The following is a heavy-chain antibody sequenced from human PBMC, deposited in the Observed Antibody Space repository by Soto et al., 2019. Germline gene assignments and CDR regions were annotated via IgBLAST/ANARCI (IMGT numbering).Heavy chain of an antibody. V-gene: IGHV4-61*01. CDR1: GVSVSSGSFY. J-gene: IGHJ4*02. D-gene: IGHD4-17*01. CDR3: ARGATVTQFDY. Sequence: SETLSLTCTVSGVSVSSGSFYWAWIRQPPGKGLEWIGFGSYSGTTNYKPFLKSRVTISVDTSRSQISLKVSSLTAADTAVYYCARGATVTQFDYWGRGTLVTVSS. CDR2: GSYSGTT.